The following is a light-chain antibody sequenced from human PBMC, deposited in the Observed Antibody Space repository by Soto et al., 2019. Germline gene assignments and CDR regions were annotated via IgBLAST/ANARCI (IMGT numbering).Light chain of an antibody. CDR3: QQSYSTSIT. CDR2: AAS. Sequence: DIQMTQSPFSLSASVGDRFTITCRASRSISSYLNWYQQKPGKAPKLLIYAASSLQSGVPSRFSGSGSGTDFTLTISSLQPEDFATYYCQQSYSTSITFGQGTRLEIK. CDR1: RSISSY. V-gene: IGKV1-39*01. J-gene: IGKJ5*01.